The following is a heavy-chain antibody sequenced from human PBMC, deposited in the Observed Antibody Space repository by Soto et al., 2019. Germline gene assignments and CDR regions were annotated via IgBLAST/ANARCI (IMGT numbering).Heavy chain of an antibody. CDR3: ARDSYCSGGSCYLLDY. V-gene: IGHV5-51*01. J-gene: IGHJ4*02. Sequence: GESLKIPCGGPGYSCSNYWICWVRQVPGAGLEWVGIIYPGDSDTIYNPSFQGHVIISADKSTSTAYMELRSLRSDDTAVYYCARDSYCSGGSCYLLDYWGQGTLVTVSS. D-gene: IGHD2-15*01. CDR2: IYPGDSDT. CDR1: GYSCSNYW.